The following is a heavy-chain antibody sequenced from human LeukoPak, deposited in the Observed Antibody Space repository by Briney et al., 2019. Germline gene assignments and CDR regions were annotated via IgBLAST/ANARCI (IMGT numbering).Heavy chain of an antibody. CDR2: VVNGA. J-gene: IGHJ6*01. CDR1: GGSISSGGYF. CDR3: ARGAMTPRPVVVHAYAMDV. V-gene: IGHV4-30-2*01. Sequence: SQTLSLTCAVSGGSISSGGYFWTRIRQPPGRGLEWIGDVVNGANPSLESRVTISIDRSTNQFSLKLRSVTAADTAVYFCARGAMTPRPVVVHAYAMDVWGQGTTVTVSS. D-gene: IGHD2-15*01.